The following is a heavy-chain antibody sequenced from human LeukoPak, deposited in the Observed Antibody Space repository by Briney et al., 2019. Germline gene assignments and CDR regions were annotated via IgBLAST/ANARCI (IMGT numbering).Heavy chain of an antibody. V-gene: IGHV1-69*04. D-gene: IGHD4-11*01. J-gene: IGHJ4*02. Sequence: GASVEVSCKASGGTFSSYTISWVRQAPGQGLEWIGRIIPILGIANYAQKFQGRVTITADKSTSTAYMELSSLRSEDTAVYYCARDSNHRPFDYWGQGTLVTVSS. CDR3: ARDSNHRPFDY. CDR2: IIPILGIA. CDR1: GGTFSSYT.